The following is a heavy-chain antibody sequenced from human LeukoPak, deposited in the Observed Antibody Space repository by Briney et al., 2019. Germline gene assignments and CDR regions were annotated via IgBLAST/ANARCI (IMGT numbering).Heavy chain of an antibody. CDR2: IYHSGST. D-gene: IGHD3-10*01. J-gene: IGHJ3*02. CDR3: ARDLMVRGVVPRGDAFDI. V-gene: IGHV4-4*02. CDR1: GGSISSSNW. Sequence: SGTLSLTCAVSGGSISSSNWWSWVRQPPGKGLEWIGEIYHSGSTNYNPSLKSRVTISLDKSKNQFSLKLSSVTAADTAVYYCARDLMVRGVVPRGDAFDIWGQGTMVTVSS.